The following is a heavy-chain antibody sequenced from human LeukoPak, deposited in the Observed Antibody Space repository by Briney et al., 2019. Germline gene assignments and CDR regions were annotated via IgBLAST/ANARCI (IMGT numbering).Heavy chain of an antibody. CDR1: GGSISSYY. D-gene: IGHD3-10*01. V-gene: IGHV4-59*01. CDR2: IYYSGST. CDR3: ARVVYSGSWGYFDY. Sequence: SETLSLTCTVSGGSISSYYWSWIRQSPGKGLEWIGYIYYSGSTSYNPSLKSRLTISIDTSKTQFYLKLSSVTAADTAVYYCARVVYSGSWGYFDYWGQGILVTVSS. J-gene: IGHJ4*02.